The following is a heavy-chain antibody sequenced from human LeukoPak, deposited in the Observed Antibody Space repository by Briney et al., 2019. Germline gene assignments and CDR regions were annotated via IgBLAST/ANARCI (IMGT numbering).Heavy chain of an antibody. V-gene: IGHV3-23*01. CDR1: GFTSSSSA. Sequence: GGSLRLSCAASGFTSSSSAMSWVRQAPGKGLEWVSAISNNGGYTYYADSVQGRFTISRDNSKSTLCLQMNSLRAEDTAVYYCARDLRASTGGGLGSWGQGTLVTVSS. CDR2: ISNNGGYT. J-gene: IGHJ5*02. CDR3: ARDLRASTGGGLGS. D-gene: IGHD3-16*01.